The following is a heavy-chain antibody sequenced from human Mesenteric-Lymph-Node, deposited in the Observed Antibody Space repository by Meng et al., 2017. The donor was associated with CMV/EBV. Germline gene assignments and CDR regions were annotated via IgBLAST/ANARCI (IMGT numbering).Heavy chain of an antibody. CDR2: ISGSGGST. CDR1: GFTFSSYA. CDR3: AKTGCSDISCYYFDS. V-gene: IGHV3-23*01. J-gene: IGHJ4*02. D-gene: IGHD2-2*01. Sequence: GESLKISCAASGFTFSSYAMSWVRQAPGKGLEWVSAISGSGGSTYYADSVKGRFTISRDNSKNTLSLQMNGLRAEDTAVYYCAKTGCSDISCYYFDSWGQGTLVTVSS.